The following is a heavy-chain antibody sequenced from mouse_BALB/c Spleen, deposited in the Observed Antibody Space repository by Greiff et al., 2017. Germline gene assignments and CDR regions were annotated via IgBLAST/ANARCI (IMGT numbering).Heavy chain of an antibody. CDR2: ISYSGST. J-gene: IGHJ2*01. V-gene: IGHV3-2*02. D-gene: IGHD1-1*01. CDR1: GYSITSDYA. CDR3: ARGIYYYPFDY. Sequence: EVKLLESGPGLVKPSQSLSLTCTVTGYSITSDYAWNWIRQFPGNKLEWMGYISYSGSTSYNPSLKSRISITRDTSKNQFFLQLNSVTTEDTATYYCARGIYYYPFDYWGQGTTLTVSS.